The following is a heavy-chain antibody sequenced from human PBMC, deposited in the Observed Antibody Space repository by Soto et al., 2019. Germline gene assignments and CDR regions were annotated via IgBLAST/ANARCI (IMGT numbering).Heavy chain of an antibody. CDR3: ATVLVVVAADFRYSWFDP. V-gene: IGHV1-24*01. Sequence: QVQLVQSGAEVKKPGASVKVSCKVSGYTLTELSMHWVRQAPGKGLEWMGGFDPEDGETIYAQKFQGRVTMTEDTSTDTAYMELSSLRSEDTAVYYCATVLVVVAADFRYSWFDPWGQGTLVTVSS. CDR1: GYTLTELS. CDR2: FDPEDGET. D-gene: IGHD2-15*01. J-gene: IGHJ5*02.